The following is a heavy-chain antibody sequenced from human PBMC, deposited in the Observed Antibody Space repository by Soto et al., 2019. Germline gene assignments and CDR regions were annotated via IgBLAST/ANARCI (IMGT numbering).Heavy chain of an antibody. J-gene: IGHJ6*02. CDR3: ATGGTIFGVVIEYYYYYGMDV. CDR2: INPSGGST. CDR1: GYTFTSHY. V-gene: IGHV1-46*01. D-gene: IGHD3-3*01. Sequence: GASVKVSCKASGYTFTSHYMHWVGQAPGQGLEWMGIINPSGGSTSYAQKFQGRVTMTRDTSTSTVYMELSSLRSEDTAVYYCATGGTIFGVVIEYYYYYGMDVWGQGTTVTVSS.